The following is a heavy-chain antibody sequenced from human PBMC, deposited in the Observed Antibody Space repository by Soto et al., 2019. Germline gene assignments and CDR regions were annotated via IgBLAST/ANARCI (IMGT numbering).Heavy chain of an antibody. V-gene: IGHV6-1*01. Sequence: SQTLSLTCFISGDSVSSNGGCWNWMLQSPSRGLQWLGRIYYRSKWFHDYAASVESRMAINPDTSRNQFSLQLNYVTPEDTAVYYCARVHCSAGTCLDGLDFWGQGTTVTVSS. CDR3: ARVHCSAGTCLDGLDF. J-gene: IGHJ6*02. CDR1: GDSVSSNGGC. CDR2: IYYRSKWFH. D-gene: IGHD2-15*01.